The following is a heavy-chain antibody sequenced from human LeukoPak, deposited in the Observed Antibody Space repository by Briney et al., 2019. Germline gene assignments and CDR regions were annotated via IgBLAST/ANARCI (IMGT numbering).Heavy chain of an antibody. J-gene: IGHJ3*02. CDR2: INPSGGST. CDR1: GYTFASYY. Sequence: ASVTVSCKASGYTFASYYMHWVRQAPGQGLEWMGIINPSGGSTSYAQKFQGRVTMTRDMSTSTVYMELSSLRSEDTAVYYCARSRGIAAAGTLRDAFDIWGQGTMVTVSS. CDR3: ARSRGIAAAGTLRDAFDI. V-gene: IGHV1-46*01. D-gene: IGHD6-13*01.